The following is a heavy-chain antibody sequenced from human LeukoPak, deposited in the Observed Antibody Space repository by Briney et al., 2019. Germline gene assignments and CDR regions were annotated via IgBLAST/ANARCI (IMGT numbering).Heavy chain of an antibody. D-gene: IGHD4-23*01. V-gene: IGHV4-39*07. CDR2: FYHSGST. CDR3: ARLGAVLTSVNWFDP. Sequence: SQTLSLTCTVSGGSINSGSYYWSWIRQPPGKGLEWIGSFYHSGSTYYNSSLKSRLTMSVDPSRNQFSLKLTAVTAADTAVYYCARLGAVLTSVNWFDPWGQGTLVTVSS. J-gene: IGHJ5*02. CDR1: GGSINSGSYY.